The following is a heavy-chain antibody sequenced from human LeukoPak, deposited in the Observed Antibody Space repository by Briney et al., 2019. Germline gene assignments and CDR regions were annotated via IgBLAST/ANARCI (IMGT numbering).Heavy chain of an antibody. V-gene: IGHV1-2*02. CDR1: GYTFTGYY. CDR2: INPNSGGT. J-gene: IGHJ6*03. CDR3: ARVPRSYYYYYYMDV. Sequence: ASVKVSCKASGYTFTGYYMHWVRQAPGQGLEWMGWINPNSGGTNYAQKFQGRVTMTRDTSISTAYMELSRLRSDDTAVYYCARVPRSYYYYYYMDVWGKGTTVIVSS.